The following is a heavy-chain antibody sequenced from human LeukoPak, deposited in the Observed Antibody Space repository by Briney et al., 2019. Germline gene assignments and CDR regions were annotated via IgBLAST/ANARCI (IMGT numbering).Heavy chain of an antibody. J-gene: IGHJ3*02. CDR3: ARDPGKDWMGPI. CDR2: IYYSGST. V-gene: IGHV4-31*03. Sequence: SETLSLTCTVSGGSISSGGYYWSWIRQHPGKGLEWIGYIYYSGSTYYNPSLKSRVTISVDTSKNQFSLKLSSVTAADTAVYYCARDPGKDWMGPIWGQGEMVTVSS. D-gene: IGHD1-26*01. CDR1: GGSISSGGYY.